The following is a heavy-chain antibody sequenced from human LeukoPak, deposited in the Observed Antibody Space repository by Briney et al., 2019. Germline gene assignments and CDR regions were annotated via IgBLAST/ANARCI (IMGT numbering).Heavy chain of an antibody. CDR1: GGSISSGGYS. D-gene: IGHD3-22*01. V-gene: IGHV4-30-2*01. J-gene: IGHJ4*02. CDR3: ARGLIVGSYFDS. CDR2: IYHSGST. Sequence: SQTLSLTCAVSGGSISSGGYSWSWIRQPPGKGLEWIGYIYHSGSTYYNPSLKSRVTISVDRSKNPFSLKLSSVTAADTAVHYCARGLIVGSYFDSWGQGNLVTVSS.